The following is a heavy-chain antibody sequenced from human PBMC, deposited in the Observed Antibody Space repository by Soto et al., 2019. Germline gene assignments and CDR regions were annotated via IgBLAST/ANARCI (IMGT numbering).Heavy chain of an antibody. Sequence: QVQLVQSGAEVKKPGSSVKVSCKASGDTFSSYSITWVRQAPGQGLEWMGGIIPVFGSANYAQKFQGRVTIAADESTRTAYMELSSLRSKDTAMYFCARDDAWNYRYYDLQVWGQGTTVTVSS. CDR1: GDTFSSYS. D-gene: IGHD1-7*01. CDR3: ARDDAWNYRYYDLQV. J-gene: IGHJ6*02. V-gene: IGHV1-69*01. CDR2: IIPVFGSA.